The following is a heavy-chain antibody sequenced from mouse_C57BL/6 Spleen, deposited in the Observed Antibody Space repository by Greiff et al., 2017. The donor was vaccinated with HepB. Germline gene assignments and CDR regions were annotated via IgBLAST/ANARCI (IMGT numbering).Heavy chain of an antibody. CDR3: ARGYWESGGY. CDR2: IDPDSGST. CDR1: GYTFTSYW. D-gene: IGHD4-1*01. Sequence: VQLQQPGAELVKPGASVKLSCKASGYTFTSYWMHWVKQGPGQGLEWIGMIDPDSGSTNYNEKFKSKATLTVDKSSSTAYMQLSSLTSEDSAVYYCARGYWESGGYWGQGTTLTVSS. V-gene: IGHV1-64*01. J-gene: IGHJ2*01.